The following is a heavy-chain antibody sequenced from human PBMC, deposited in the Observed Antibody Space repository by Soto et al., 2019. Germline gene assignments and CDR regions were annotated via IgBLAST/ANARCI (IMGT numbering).Heavy chain of an antibody. CDR2: ISQTGGT. CDR1: GASLSGYD. J-gene: IGHJ3*02. V-gene: IGHV4-34*01. Sequence: SETLSLTCAVYGASLSGYDWSWVRQPPGKGLEWIGEISQTGGTNYDPSLKGRVSISIDTSKNQFSLRLSSVTAADTAIYYCARDPNANAFDIWGRGTMVTVSS. CDR3: ARDPNANAFDI.